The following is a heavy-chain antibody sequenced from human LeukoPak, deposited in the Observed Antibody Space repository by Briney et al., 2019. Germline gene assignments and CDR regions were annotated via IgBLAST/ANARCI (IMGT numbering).Heavy chain of an antibody. CDR2: IIPILGTA. CDR3: ARVEVIAAAGTSPDY. Sequence: SVKVSCKASGGTFSNYAISWVRQAPGQGLEWMGRIIPILGTAAYAQKFQGRVTITADKSTSTADLELTSLRSDDTAVYYCARVEVIAAAGTSPDYWGQGTLVTVSS. V-gene: IGHV1-69*04. D-gene: IGHD6-13*01. J-gene: IGHJ4*02. CDR1: GGTFSNYA.